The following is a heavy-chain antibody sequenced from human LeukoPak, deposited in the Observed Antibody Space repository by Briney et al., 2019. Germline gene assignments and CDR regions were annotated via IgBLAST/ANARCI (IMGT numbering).Heavy chain of an antibody. D-gene: IGHD6-6*01. Sequence: GGSLRLSCAASGFTFSSYAMSWVRQARGKWLGWVSAISGSGGSTYYADYVKRRFTIPRDNSKKTLYLQMNRLRAEDTAVYYCAKDFDSSSPGLIDYWGQGTLVTVSS. CDR3: AKDFDSSSPGLIDY. CDR1: GFTFSSYA. CDR2: ISGSGGST. V-gene: IGHV3-23*01. J-gene: IGHJ4*02.